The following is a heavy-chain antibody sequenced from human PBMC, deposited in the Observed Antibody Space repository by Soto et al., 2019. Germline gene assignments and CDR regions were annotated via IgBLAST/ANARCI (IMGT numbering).Heavy chain of an antibody. J-gene: IGHJ3*02. CDR2: IYPGDSDT. CDR3: ASRGDYYDSSGYWYDAFDI. D-gene: IGHD3-22*01. Sequence: GESLKISCKGSGYSFTSYWIGWVRQMPGKGLEWIGIIYPGDSDTRYSPSFQGQVTISADKSISTAYLQWSSLKASDTAMYYCASRGDYYDSSGYWYDAFDIWGQGTMVTVSS. CDR1: GYSFTSYW. V-gene: IGHV5-51*01.